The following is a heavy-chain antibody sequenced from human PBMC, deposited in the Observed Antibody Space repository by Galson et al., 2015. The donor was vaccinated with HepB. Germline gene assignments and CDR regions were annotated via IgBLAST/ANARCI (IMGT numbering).Heavy chain of an antibody. CDR2: ISSSSSYT. CDR3: ARDGIVAGGDC. J-gene: IGHJ4*02. V-gene: IGHV3-11*06. D-gene: IGHD6-19*01. Sequence: SLRLSCAASGFTFSDCYMSWIRQAPGKGLEWVSYISSSSSYTNYADSVKGRFTISRDNAKNSLYLQMNSLRAEDTAVYYCARDGIVAGGDCWGQGTLVTVSS. CDR1: GFTFSDCY.